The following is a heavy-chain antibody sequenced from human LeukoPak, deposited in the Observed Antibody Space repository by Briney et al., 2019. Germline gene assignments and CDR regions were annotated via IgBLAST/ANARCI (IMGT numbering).Heavy chain of an antibody. CDR3: ARDRLSQLRYFDWLPHLDAFDI. CDR2: ISSSSSYI. CDR1: GFTFSSYS. V-gene: IGHV3-21*01. J-gene: IGHJ3*02. D-gene: IGHD3-9*01. Sequence: PGRSLRLSCAASGFTFSSYSMNWVRQAPGKGLEWVSSISSSSSYIYYADSVKGRFTISRDNAKNSLYLQMNSLRVEDTAVYYCARDRLSQLRYFDWLPHLDAFDIWGQGTMVTVSS.